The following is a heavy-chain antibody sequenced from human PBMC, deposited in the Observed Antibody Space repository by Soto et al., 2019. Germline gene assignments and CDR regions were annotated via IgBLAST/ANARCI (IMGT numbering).Heavy chain of an antibody. V-gene: IGHV4-34*01. Sequence: SETLSLTCAVYGGSFSGYYWSWIRQPPGKGLEWIGEINHSGSTNYNPSLKSRVTISVDTSKNQFSLKLSSVTAADTAVYYCAREKRGYYYYYMDVWGKGTTVTVSS. CDR3: AREKRGYYYYYMDV. CDR2: INHSGST. CDR1: GGSFSGYY. J-gene: IGHJ6*03.